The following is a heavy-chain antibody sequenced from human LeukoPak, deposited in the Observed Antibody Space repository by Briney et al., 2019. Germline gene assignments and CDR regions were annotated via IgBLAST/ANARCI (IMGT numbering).Heavy chain of an antibody. J-gene: IGHJ3*02. CDR3: ARRDYALDAFDI. V-gene: IGHV3-7*01. D-gene: IGHD3-16*01. CDR2: IQDDGSDK. Sequence: PGGSLRLSCAVSGFTFRTYWMSWVRQAPGKGLEWVANIQDDGSDKYYLDSVKGRFTVSRDNAKNLLYLQMDSLRAEDTAVYYCARRDYALDAFDIWGQGTMVTVSS. CDR1: GFTFRTYW.